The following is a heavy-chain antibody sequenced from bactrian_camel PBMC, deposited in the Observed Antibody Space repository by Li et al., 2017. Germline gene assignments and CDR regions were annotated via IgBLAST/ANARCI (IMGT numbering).Heavy chain of an antibody. CDR1: QGTGGLYS. V-gene: IGHV3S63*01. J-gene: IGHJ6*01. CDR3: AARRGACGAEWWLFGY. CDR2: IDTGLGTT. Sequence: HVQLVESGGGSVQAGGSLRLSCTISQGTGGLYSIAWFKQTPGKEREGVATIDTGLGTTYYADSVKGRFTISQDDAKNTLYLQMNSLKPEDTAMYYCAARRGACGAEWWLFGYRGQGTQVTVS. D-gene: IGHD7*01.